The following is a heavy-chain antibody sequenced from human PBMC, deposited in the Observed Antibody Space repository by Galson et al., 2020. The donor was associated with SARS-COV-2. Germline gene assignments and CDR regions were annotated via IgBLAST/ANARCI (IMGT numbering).Heavy chain of an antibody. V-gene: IGHV3-33*01. CDR2: SWFDGKRK. D-gene: IGHD3-22*01. CDR1: GFNLSTYG. J-gene: IGHJ4*02. CDR3: GRDRDYKDGYKF. Sequence: GESLKISCETSGFNLSTYGIHWVRQGPGKGLEWVAVSWFDGKRKSYADSVKGRFTVSRDDSKNTVYLQMNSLRVDDTAVYYCGRDRDYKDGYKFWGQGTPVTVSA.